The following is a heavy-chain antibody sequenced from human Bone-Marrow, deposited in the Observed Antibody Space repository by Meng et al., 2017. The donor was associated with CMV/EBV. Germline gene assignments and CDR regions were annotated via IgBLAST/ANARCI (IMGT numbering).Heavy chain of an antibody. CDR2: IRYDGSNK. V-gene: IGHV3-30*02. J-gene: IGHJ4*02. CDR1: GFTFSSYG. D-gene: IGHD3-3*01. Sequence: GESLKISCAASGFTFSSYGMHWVRQAPGKGLEWVAFIRYDGSNKYYADSVKGRFTISRDNSKNTLYLQMNSLRAEDTAVYYCAKDRRYDFWSGFEYWGQGELVNVSS. CDR3: AKDRRYDFWSGFEY.